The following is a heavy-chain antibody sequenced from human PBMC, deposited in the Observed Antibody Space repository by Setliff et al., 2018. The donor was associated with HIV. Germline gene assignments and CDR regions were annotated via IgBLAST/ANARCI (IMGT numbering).Heavy chain of an antibody. J-gene: IGHJ4*02. D-gene: IGHD4-17*01. Sequence: PSETLSLTCTVSGGSISSHCWSWIRQSPGKAFEWIGYIYSTGSTNYNPSLQSRVTIPMVASRNQFSLKVTSVTAADTAVYYCAKGAGFYGDYTFDHWGQGRQVTVSS. CDR3: AKGAGFYGDYTFDH. CDR2: IYSTGST. CDR1: GGSISSHC. V-gene: IGHV4-59*11.